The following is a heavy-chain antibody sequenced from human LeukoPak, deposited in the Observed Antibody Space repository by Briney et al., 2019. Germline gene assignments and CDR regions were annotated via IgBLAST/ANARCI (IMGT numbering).Heavy chain of an antibody. J-gene: IGHJ3*02. Sequence: PRGSLRLSCAASGFSFSSYSMNWVRQAPGEGLEWVSSISSSSSYIYYADSVKSRFTISRDNTKNSLYLQMNSLRAEDTAVYYCARDLRDIVVVVAADAFDIWGQGTMVTLSS. D-gene: IGHD2-15*01. V-gene: IGHV3-21*01. CDR3: ARDLRDIVVVVAADAFDI. CDR1: GFSFSSYS. CDR2: ISSSSSYI.